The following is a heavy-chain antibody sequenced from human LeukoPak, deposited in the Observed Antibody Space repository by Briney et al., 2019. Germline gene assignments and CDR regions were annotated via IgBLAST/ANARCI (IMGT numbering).Heavy chain of an antibody. D-gene: IGHD6-19*01. CDR2: INHSGST. J-gene: IGHJ4*02. CDR3: ARFLGSGWYGVDY. Sequence: PSETLSLTCAVYGGPFSGYYWSWIRQPPGEGLEWIGEINHSGSTNYNPSLKSRVTISVDTSKNQFSLKLSSVTAADTAVYYCARFLGSGWYGVDYWGQGTLVTVSS. CDR1: GGPFSGYY. V-gene: IGHV4-34*01.